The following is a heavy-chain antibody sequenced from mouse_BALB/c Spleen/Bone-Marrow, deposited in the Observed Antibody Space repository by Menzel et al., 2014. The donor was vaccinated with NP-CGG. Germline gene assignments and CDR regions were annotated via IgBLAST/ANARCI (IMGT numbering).Heavy chain of an antibody. CDR3: AIYYYGYYFDY. J-gene: IGHJ2*01. V-gene: IGHV14-3*02. CDR1: GFNIKDTY. CDR2: IDPANGNT. Sequence: VHVKQSGAELVKPGASVKLSCSASGFNIKDTYMHWVKQRPEQGLEWIGRIDPANGNTKYDPKFQGKATITADTSSNTAYLQLSSLTSEDTAVYYCAIYYYGYYFDYWGQGTTLTASS. D-gene: IGHD1-2*01.